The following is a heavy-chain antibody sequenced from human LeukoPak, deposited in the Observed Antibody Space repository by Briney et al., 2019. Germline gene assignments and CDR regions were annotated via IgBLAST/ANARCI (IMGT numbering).Heavy chain of an antibody. J-gene: IGHJ4*02. CDR2: ISGSGGST. Sequence: GGSLRLSCAASGFTFTSYAMSWVRQAPGRGLEWVSVISGSGGSTYYADSVKGRFTISRDNSKNTLYLQMNSLRAEDTAVYYCAKTSRDGYNKYYFDYWGQGTLVTVSS. D-gene: IGHD5-24*01. CDR1: GFTFTSYA. CDR3: AKTSRDGYNKYYFDY. V-gene: IGHV3-23*01.